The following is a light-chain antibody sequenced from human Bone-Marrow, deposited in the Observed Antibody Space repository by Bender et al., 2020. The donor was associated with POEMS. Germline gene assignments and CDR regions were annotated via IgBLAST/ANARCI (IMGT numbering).Light chain of an antibody. V-gene: IGLV2-14*03. CDR1: SSDIGDHYF. J-gene: IGLJ1*01. CDR3: ASYTTTGTPYV. Sequence: QSALTQPASVSGSPGQSITISCTGTSSDIGDHYFVSWYQQYPGEAPKLIIYDVSVRPSGISNRFFGSKSDNTASLTISALQAEDEADYHCASYTTTGTPYVFGTGTKVTVL. CDR2: DVS.